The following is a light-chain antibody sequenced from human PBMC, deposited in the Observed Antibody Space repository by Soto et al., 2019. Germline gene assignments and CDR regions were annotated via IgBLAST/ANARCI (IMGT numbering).Light chain of an antibody. J-gene: IGLJ2*01. Sequence: QSVLTQPASVSGSPGQSITISCTGTSSDVGAYNYVSWYQQHPGKAPKLMIFEVSDRPSGVSNRFSGSKSGNTASLTISGIKAEDEADYYCSSYTSSNTLVFGGGTKLTVL. V-gene: IGLV2-14*01. CDR2: EVS. CDR1: SSDVGAYNY. CDR3: SSYTSSNTLV.